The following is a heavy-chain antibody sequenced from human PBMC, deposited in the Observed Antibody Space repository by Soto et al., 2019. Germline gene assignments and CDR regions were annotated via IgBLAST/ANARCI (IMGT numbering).Heavy chain of an antibody. CDR1: GYSFTTYW. D-gene: IGHD1-26*01. V-gene: IGHV5-51*01. Sequence: PXASLKISCKACGYSFTTYWIGWVRQMPGKGLEWMGIIYPYDSETRYSPSFQGQVTISADKSISAAYLQWSSLKASDTAMYYCARHLVGATRGNFDYWGQGTLVTASS. CDR2: IYPYDSET. CDR3: ARHLVGATRGNFDY. J-gene: IGHJ4*02.